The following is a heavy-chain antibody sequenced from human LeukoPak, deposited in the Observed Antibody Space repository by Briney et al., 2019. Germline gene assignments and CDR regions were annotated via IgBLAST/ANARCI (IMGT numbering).Heavy chain of an antibody. CDR1: GFTFSSYG. Sequence: PGGSLRLSCAASGFTFSSYGMHWVRQAPGKGLEWVAVISYDGSNKYYADSVKGRFTISRDNSKNTLYLRMNSLRAEDTAVYYCAKSCSSTSCYYYYYMDVWGKGTTVTVSS. CDR3: AKSCSSTSCYYYYYMDV. V-gene: IGHV3-30*18. D-gene: IGHD2-2*01. CDR2: ISYDGSNK. J-gene: IGHJ6*03.